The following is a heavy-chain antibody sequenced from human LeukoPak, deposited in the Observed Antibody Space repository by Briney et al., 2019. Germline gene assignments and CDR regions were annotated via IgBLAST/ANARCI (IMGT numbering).Heavy chain of an antibody. CDR2: VFDSGST. Sequence: PSETLSLTCAVYGGSFSGYYWSWIRQPPGKGLEWIGYVFDSGSTNYNPSFKSRVTISVDTSKKQFSLKLSSVTAADTAVYYCARGYSSSWNYFDYWGQGTLVSVSS. CDR3: ARGYSSSWNYFDY. CDR1: GGSFSGYY. D-gene: IGHD6-13*01. J-gene: IGHJ4*02. V-gene: IGHV4-59*01.